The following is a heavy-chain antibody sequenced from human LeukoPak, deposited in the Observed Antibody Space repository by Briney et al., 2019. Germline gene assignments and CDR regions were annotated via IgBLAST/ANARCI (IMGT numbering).Heavy chain of an antibody. Sequence: TGGSLRLSCAASGFTFSSYSMNWVRQAPGKGLEWVSSISSSSSYIYYADSVKGRFTISRDNAKNSLYLQMNSLRAEDTAVYYCARDFVVVPAAFFDYWGQGTLATVSS. CDR3: ARDFVVVPAAFFDY. CDR2: ISSSSSYI. CDR1: GFTFSSYS. D-gene: IGHD2-2*01. J-gene: IGHJ4*02. V-gene: IGHV3-21*01.